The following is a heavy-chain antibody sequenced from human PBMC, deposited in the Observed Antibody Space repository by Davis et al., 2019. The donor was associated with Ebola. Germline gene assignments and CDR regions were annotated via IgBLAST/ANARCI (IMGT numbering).Heavy chain of an antibody. D-gene: IGHD1-26*01. V-gene: IGHV1-69*06. CDR2: IIPIFGTA. CDR1: GGTFRKYT. Sequence: VKVSCKAPGGTFRKYTITWVRQAPGQGLEWMGGIIPIFGTANYAQRFQGRVTITADKSTSTAYMELSSLGPEDTAVYYCAREDSESYFDSWGRGTLVTVSS. J-gene: IGHJ4*02. CDR3: AREDSESYFDS.